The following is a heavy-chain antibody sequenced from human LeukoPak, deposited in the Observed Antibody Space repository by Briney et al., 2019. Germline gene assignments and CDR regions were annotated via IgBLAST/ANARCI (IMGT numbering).Heavy chain of an antibody. CDR3: ARTTEGGYTYDYFYYYYMDV. J-gene: IGHJ6*03. Sequence: PSETLSLTCTVSGGSISSYYWSWIRQPPGKGLEWLGYIYYSGSTNYNPSLKSRVTMSVDMSKNQFSLKLRSVTAADTAVYYCARTTEGGYTYDYFYYYYMDVWGKGTTVTISS. V-gene: IGHV4-59*01. D-gene: IGHD5-18*01. CDR2: IYYSGST. CDR1: GGSISSYY.